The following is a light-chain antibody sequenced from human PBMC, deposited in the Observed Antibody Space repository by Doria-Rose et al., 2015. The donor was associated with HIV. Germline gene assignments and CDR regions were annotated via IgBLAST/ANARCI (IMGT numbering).Light chain of an antibody. CDR1: QSFSSTY. J-gene: IGKJ1*01. CDR2: DGS. CDR3: HQYGTSWT. V-gene: IGKV3-20*01. Sequence: EIVLTQSPGTLSLSPGERATLSCRASQSFSSTYLAWYQQKPGQALSLLIYDGSTRATGIPGRFSASGSGTDFTLTINRLEPEDFALYYCHQYGTSWTFGQGTKVEI.